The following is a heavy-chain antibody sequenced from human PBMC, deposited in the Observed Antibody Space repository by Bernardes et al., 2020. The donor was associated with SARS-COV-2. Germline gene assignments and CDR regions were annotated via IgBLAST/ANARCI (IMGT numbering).Heavy chain of an antibody. Sequence: SEPLSLTCAVSGGSISSGGYSWNWIRQPPGKGLEWIGYIYHSGSAYYSPSLKSRVIMSVDRSKNLFSLKLTSVTAADTAVYYCARVSTTATRGIDYWGQGTLVTVSS. CDR3: ARVSTTATRGIDY. V-gene: IGHV4-30-2*01. CDR2: IYHSGSA. J-gene: IGHJ4*02. CDR1: GGSISSGGYS. D-gene: IGHD3-10*01.